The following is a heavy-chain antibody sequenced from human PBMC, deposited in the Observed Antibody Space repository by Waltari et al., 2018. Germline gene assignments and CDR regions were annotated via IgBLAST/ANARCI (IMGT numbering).Heavy chain of an antibody. CDR1: GGSISSYY. CDR3: AIRITMVRGDAFDI. J-gene: IGHJ3*02. Sequence: QVQLQESGPGLVKPSETLSLTCTVSGGSISSYYWRWIRQPPGKGLEWIGYIYYSGSTNYNPSLKSRVTMSVDTSKNQFSLKLSSVTAADTAVYYCAIRITMVRGDAFDIWGQGTMVTVSS. CDR2: IYYSGST. D-gene: IGHD3-10*01. V-gene: IGHV4-59*12.